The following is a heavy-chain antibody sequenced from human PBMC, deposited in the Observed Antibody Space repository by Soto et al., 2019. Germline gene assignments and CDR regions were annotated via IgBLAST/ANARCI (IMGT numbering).Heavy chain of an antibody. D-gene: IGHD3-22*01. J-gene: IGHJ4*02. CDR1: GFTFSSYG. CDR3: ARGGVDSYDSSAYSAY. CDR2: IWYDGSNK. Sequence: GGSLRLSCAASGFTFSSYGMHWVRQAPGKGLEWVAIIWYDGSNKYYVDSVKGRFTISRDNSKNTLYLQMNSLRSEDTAVYYCARGGVDSYDSSAYSAYWGQGTLVTVSS. V-gene: IGHV3-33*01.